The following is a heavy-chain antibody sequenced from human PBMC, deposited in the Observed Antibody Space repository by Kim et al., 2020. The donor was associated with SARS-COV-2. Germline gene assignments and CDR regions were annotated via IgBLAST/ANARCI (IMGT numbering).Heavy chain of an antibody. CDR2: T. V-gene: IGHV4-39*01. Sequence: TYYNPSLRMRVTRSVETSRNQFSLKLSSVTAADTAVFYCTRHLSGSSWFDYWGQGTLVTVSS. J-gene: IGHJ4*02. D-gene: IGHD6-13*01. CDR3: TRHLSGSSWFDY.